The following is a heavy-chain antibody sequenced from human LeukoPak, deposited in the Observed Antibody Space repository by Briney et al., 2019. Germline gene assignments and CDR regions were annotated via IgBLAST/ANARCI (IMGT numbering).Heavy chain of an antibody. V-gene: IGHV1-2*02. CDR1: GYTFIGYY. CDR2: INPNSGDT. CDR3: ARTGDYSNYGAFDI. Sequence: GASVKVSCKASGYTFIGYYMHWVRQAPGQGLEWMGWINPNSGDTNYAQKFQGRVTMTRDMSTSTVYMELSSLRSEDTAVYYCARTGDYSNYGAFDIWGQGTMVTVSS. D-gene: IGHD4-11*01. J-gene: IGHJ3*02.